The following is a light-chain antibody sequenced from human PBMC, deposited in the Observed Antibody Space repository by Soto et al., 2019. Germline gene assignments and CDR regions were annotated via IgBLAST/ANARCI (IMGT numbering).Light chain of an antibody. J-gene: IGKJ4*01. V-gene: IGKV3-11*01. CDR3: HQRTNWPLT. CDR1: QSVGNY. Sequence: EIVLTQSPATLSLSPGERATLSFRASQSVGNYLSWFQHKPGQAPRLLIYDASNRATGIPARFSGSGSETDFTLTISSLEPEDFAVYYCHQRTNWPLTFGGGTKVDIK. CDR2: DAS.